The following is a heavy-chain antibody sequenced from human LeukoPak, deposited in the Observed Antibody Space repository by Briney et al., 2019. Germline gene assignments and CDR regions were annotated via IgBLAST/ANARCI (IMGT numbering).Heavy chain of an antibody. J-gene: IGHJ4*02. Sequence: GGSLRLSCAASGFTFDDYAMHWVRQAPGKGLEWVSGISWNSGSIGYADSVKGRFTISRDNAKNSLYLQMNSLRAEDTALYYCAKSLSGSYYLVDYWGQGTLVTVSS. V-gene: IGHV3-9*01. CDR2: ISWNSGSI. D-gene: IGHD1-26*01. CDR3: AKSLSGSYYLVDY. CDR1: GFTFDDYA.